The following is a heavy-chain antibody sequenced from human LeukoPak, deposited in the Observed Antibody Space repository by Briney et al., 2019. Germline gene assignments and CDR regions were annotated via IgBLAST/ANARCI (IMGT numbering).Heavy chain of an antibody. CDR2: IFPSGGEI. CDR3: ATYRQVLLPFES. CDR1: GFTFSTFA. D-gene: IGHD2-8*02. Sequence: GGSLRLSCAASGFTFSTFAMIWVRQPPGKGLEWGSSIFPSGGEIHYADSVRGRFTISRDNSKSTLSLQMNSLRAEDTAIYYCATYRQVLLPFESWGQGTLVTVSS. V-gene: IGHV3-23*01. J-gene: IGHJ4*02.